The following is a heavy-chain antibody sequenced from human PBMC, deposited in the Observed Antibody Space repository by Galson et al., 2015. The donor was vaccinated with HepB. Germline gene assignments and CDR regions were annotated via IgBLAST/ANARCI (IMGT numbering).Heavy chain of an antibody. CDR3: ARIDYGGKSY. CDR2: IYYSGST. CDR1: GGSISSYY. J-gene: IGHJ4*02. V-gene: IGHV4-59*08. Sequence: TLSLTCTVSGGSISSYYWSWIRQPPGKGLEWIGYIYYSGSTNYNPSLKSRVTISVDTSKNQFSLKLSSVTAADTAVYYCARIDYGGKSYWGQGTLVTVSS. D-gene: IGHD4-23*01.